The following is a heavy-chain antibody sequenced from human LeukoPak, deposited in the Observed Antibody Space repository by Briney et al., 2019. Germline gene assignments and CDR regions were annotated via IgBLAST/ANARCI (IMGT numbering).Heavy chain of an antibody. CDR1: GGSISSYY. J-gene: IGHJ4*02. V-gene: IGHV4-59*01. D-gene: IGHD1-14*01. CDR2: IYYSRST. Sequence: SETLSLTCTVSGGSISSYYWSWIRQPPGKGLEWIGYIYYSRSTNYNPSLKSRVTISVDTSKNQFSLKLSSVTAADTAVYYCARAGGEKVTTTYWGQGTLVTVSS. CDR3: ARAGGEKVTTTY.